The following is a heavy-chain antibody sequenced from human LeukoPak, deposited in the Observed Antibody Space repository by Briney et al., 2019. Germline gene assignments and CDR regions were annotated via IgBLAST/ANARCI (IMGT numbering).Heavy chain of an antibody. Sequence: ASVKVSCKASGGTFSGYAISWVRQAPGQGLEWMGGIIPIFGTANYAQKFQGRVTITADESTSTAYMELSSLRSEDTAVYYCAKGMGLLWFGEFVDYWGQGTLVTVSS. D-gene: IGHD3-10*01. CDR2: IIPIFGTA. J-gene: IGHJ4*02. CDR1: GGTFSGYA. CDR3: AKGMGLLWFGEFVDY. V-gene: IGHV1-69*01.